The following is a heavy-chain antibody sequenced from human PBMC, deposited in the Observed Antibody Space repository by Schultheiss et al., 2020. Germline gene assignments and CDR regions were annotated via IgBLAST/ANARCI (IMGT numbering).Heavy chain of an antibody. V-gene: IGHV1-2*04. CDR1: GYTFTGYY. CDR3: ARDGGYDYPTARYYGMDV. D-gene: IGHD5-12*01. CDR2: INPNSGGT. Sequence: ASVKVSCKASGYTFTGYYMHWVRQAPGQGLEWMGWINPNSGGTNYAQKFQGWVTMTRDTSISTAYMELRSLRSDDTAVYYCARDGGYDYPTARYYGMDVWGQGTTVTVSS. J-gene: IGHJ6*02.